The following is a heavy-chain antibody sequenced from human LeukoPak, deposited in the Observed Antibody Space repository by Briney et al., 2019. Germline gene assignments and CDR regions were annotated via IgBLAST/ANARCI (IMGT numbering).Heavy chain of an antibody. D-gene: IGHD5-12*01. J-gene: IGHJ4*02. CDR2: IYYSGST. CDR1: GGSISSGGYY. CDR3: ARDRLGSGYSGYDTYYFDY. V-gene: IGHV4-31*03. Sequence: PSQTLSLTCTVSGGSISSGGYYWSWIRQHPGQGLEWIGYIYYSGSTYYNPSLKSRVTISVDTSKNQFSLKLSSVTAADTAVYYCARDRLGSGYSGYDTYYFDYWGQGTLVTVSS.